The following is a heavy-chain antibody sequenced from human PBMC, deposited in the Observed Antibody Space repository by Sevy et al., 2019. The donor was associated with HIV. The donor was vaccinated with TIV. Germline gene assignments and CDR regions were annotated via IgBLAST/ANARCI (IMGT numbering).Heavy chain of an antibody. CDR2: IWYDGSHK. J-gene: IGHJ4*03. Sequence: GGSLRLSCVASGFTFSSYGMHWVRQAPGKGLEWVAFIWYDGSHKYYADFVDGRFAISRDNSKETLYLQVNSLRTEDTAVYYCAKNAVGASALYYFDYWGQGAMVTVSS. V-gene: IGHV3-30*02. CDR1: GFTFSSYG. D-gene: IGHD1-26*01. CDR3: AKNAVGASALYYFDY.